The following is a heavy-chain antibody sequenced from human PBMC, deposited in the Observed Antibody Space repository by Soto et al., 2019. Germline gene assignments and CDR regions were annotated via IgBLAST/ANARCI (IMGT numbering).Heavy chain of an antibody. CDR1: GYTFTSYA. D-gene: IGHD1-1*01. Sequence: ASVKVSCKASGYTFTSYAMHWVRQAPGQRLEWMGWINAGNGNTKYSQKFQGRVTITRDTSASTAYMELSSLRSEDTAVYYCARWGRMERRFAYWGQGTLVTVSS. J-gene: IGHJ4*02. CDR3: ARWGRMERRFAY. V-gene: IGHV1-3*01. CDR2: INAGNGNT.